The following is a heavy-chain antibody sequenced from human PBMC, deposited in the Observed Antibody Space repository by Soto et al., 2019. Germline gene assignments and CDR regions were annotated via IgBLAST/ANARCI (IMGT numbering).Heavy chain of an antibody. V-gene: IGHV4-34*01. CDR3: ARVARSSSWKASAMDV. CDR2: INDSGSI. D-gene: IGHD6-13*01. CDR1: GGSFSGYY. J-gene: IGHJ6*02. Sequence: SETLSLTCAVDGGSFSGYYWSWIRQSPGKGLEWIGEINDSGSINYNPSLKSRVTISVDTSKNQFSLKLNSVTAADTAVYYCARVARSSSWKASAMDVWGQGTTVTVSS.